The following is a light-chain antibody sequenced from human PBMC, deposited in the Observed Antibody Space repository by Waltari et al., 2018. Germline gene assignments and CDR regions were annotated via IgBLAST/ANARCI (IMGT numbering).Light chain of an antibody. CDR1: QSVSSN. CDR2: AAS. CDR3: QQYNNWPPSIT. V-gene: IGKV3-15*01. J-gene: IGKJ5*01. Sequence: EIVMTHSPASLSVSPGERATLSCRASQSVSSNLAWYQQKPGQAPSLLIYAASTRATGIPARFSGGGSGTEFTLTISSLQSEDFAVYYCQQYNNWPPSITFGQGTRLEIK.